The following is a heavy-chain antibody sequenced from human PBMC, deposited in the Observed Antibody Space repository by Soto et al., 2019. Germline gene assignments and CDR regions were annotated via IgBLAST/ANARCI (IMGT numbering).Heavy chain of an antibody. CDR2: ISYEGSNK. Sequence: GSLRISCAASRFTFISYGMHWVRQAPGKGLDWVAVISYEGSNKYYADSVKGRFTISRDNSKNTLYLQMNSLRAEDTAVYYCAKDDLTYYYDSSGLGAFDIWGQGTMVTVSS. D-gene: IGHD3-22*01. J-gene: IGHJ3*02. CDR1: RFTFISYG. V-gene: IGHV3-30*18. CDR3: AKDDLTYYYDSSGLGAFDI.